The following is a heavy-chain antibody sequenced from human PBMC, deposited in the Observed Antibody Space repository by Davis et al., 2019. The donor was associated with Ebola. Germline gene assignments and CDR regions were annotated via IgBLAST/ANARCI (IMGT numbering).Heavy chain of an antibody. Sequence: AASVKVSCKAAGGTLRTHGISWVRQAPGQGLEWMGGLIPIFGTPNYAQKFQGRVTITADESTSTAYMELRSLRSDDTAVYYCARAQFPTTSDHWGQGTLVTVSS. CDR3: ARAQFPTTSDH. J-gene: IGHJ4*02. D-gene: IGHD1-1*01. CDR2: LIPIFGTP. V-gene: IGHV1-69*13. CDR1: GGTLRTHG.